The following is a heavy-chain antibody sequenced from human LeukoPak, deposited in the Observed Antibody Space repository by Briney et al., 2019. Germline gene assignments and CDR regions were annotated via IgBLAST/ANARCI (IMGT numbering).Heavy chain of an antibody. CDR1: GYSFTSYW. CDR2: IYPGDSDT. Sequence: GESLKISCKGSGYSFTSYWIGWVRQMPGKGLEWMGIIYPGDSDTRYSPSFQGQVTISADRSISTAYLQWSSLKASDTAMYYCASQTPLFEYSSSSYAFDIWGQGTMVTVSS. V-gene: IGHV5-51*01. CDR3: ASQTPLFEYSSSSYAFDI. J-gene: IGHJ3*02. D-gene: IGHD6-6*01.